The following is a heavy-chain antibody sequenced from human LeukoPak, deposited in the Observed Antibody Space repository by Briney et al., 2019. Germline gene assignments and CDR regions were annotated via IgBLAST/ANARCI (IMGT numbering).Heavy chain of an antibody. CDR1: GFTFSNAW. J-gene: IGHJ3*02. Sequence: PGGSLRLSCAASGFTFSNAWMSWVRQAPGKGLEWVGRIKSKTDGGTTDYAAPVKGRFTISRDDSKNTLYLQMNSLKTEDTAVYYCTTDGRYCSGGSCYSADAFDIWGQGTMVTVSS. CDR3: TTDGRYCSGGSCYSADAFDI. D-gene: IGHD2-15*01. V-gene: IGHV3-15*01. CDR2: IKSKTDGGTT.